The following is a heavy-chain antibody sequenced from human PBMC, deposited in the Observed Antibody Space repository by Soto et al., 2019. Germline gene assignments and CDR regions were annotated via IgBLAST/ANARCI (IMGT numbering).Heavy chain of an antibody. CDR3: ARVVCSSTSCYNYYYYMDV. Sequence: GGSLRLSCAASGFTVSSNYMSWVRQAPGKGLEWVSVIYSGGSTYYADSVKGRFTISRDNSKNTLYLQMNSLRAEDTAVYYCARVVCSSTSCYNYYYYMDVWGKGTTVTVSS. V-gene: IGHV3-66*01. CDR1: GFTVSSNY. CDR2: IYSGGST. D-gene: IGHD2-2*01. J-gene: IGHJ6*03.